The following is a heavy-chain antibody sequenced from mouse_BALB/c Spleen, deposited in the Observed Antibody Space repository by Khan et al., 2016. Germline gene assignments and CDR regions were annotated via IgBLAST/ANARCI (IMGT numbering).Heavy chain of an antibody. CDR2: IRNKANGYTT. Sequence: EVELVESGGDLVQPGGSLRLSCATSGFTFTAYYMSWVRQPPGKALEWLGFIRNKANGYTTEYSASVKGRFTISRDNFHSILYLQMNTLRAEDSATEDCAREGYYPYARDYWGQGTSVTVSS. V-gene: IGHV7-3*02. CDR3: AREGYYPYARDY. D-gene: IGHD2-3*01. CDR1: GFTFTAYY. J-gene: IGHJ4*01.